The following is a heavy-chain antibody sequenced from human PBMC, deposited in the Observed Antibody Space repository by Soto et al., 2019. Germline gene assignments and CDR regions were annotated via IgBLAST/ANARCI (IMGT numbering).Heavy chain of an antibody. CDR1: GGTFSSYA. V-gene: IGHV1-69*13. J-gene: IGHJ6*02. D-gene: IGHD5-18*01. CDR2: IIPIFGTA. CDR3: ARDNRPRGYSYEEPDYYYGMDV. Sequence: SVKVSCKASGGTFSSYAISWVRPAPGQGLEWMGGIIPIFGTANYAQKFQGRVTITADESTSTAYMELSSLRSEDTAVYYCARDNRPRGYSYEEPDYYYGMDVWGQ.